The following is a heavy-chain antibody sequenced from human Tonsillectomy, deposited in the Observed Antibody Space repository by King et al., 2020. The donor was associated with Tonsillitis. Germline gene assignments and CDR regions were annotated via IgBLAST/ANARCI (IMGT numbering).Heavy chain of an antibody. CDR3: AGALQNYVWGSYRQGNWFDP. CDR2: ISSSSSYI. V-gene: IGHV3-21*01. Sequence: VQLVESGGGLVKPGGSLRLSCAASGFTFSSYSMNWVRQAPGKGLDWVSSISSSSSYIYYADSVKGRFTNSRDNAKNSLYLQMNSLRAEDTAVYYCAGALQNYVWGSYRQGNWFDPWGQGTLVTVSS. CDR1: GFTFSSYS. J-gene: IGHJ5*02. D-gene: IGHD3-16*02.